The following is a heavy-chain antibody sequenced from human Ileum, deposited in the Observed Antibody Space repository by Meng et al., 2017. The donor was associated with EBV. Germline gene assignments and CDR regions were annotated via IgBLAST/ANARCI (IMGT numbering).Heavy chain of an antibody. CDR2: INAGNGNT. D-gene: IGHD4-17*01. Sequence: HCGPELKKPGALLKVSCKASGYTFTSYAMQWVRPAPGQRLEWMGWINAGNGNTKYSQKFQGRVTITRDTSASTAYMELSSLRSEDTAVYYCARGAYRGTVTTPSGNWGQGTLVTVSS. CDR3: ARGAYRGTVTTPSGN. V-gene: IGHV1-3*01. CDR1: GYTFTSYA. J-gene: IGHJ4*02.